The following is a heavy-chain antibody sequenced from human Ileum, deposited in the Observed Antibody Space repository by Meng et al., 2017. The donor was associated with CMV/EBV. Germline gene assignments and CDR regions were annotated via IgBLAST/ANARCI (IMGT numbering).Heavy chain of an antibody. CDR1: GFTFSASA. V-gene: IGHV3-73*01. Sequence: GESLKISCAASGFTFSASAIHWVRQASGKGLEWVGSIRSKERDYATEYAASVKGRFTISRDDSKNTEYMQMNSLKTEDTAVYYGTRPLAGWSDSDYVMAVWGQGTTVTVSS. D-gene: IGHD1-26*01. CDR3: TRPLAGWSDSDYVMAV. J-gene: IGHJ6*02. CDR2: IRSKERDYAT.